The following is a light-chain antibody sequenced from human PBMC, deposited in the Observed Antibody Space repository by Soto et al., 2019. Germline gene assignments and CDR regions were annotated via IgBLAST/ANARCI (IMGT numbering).Light chain of an antibody. CDR1: SSDIGIYKY. Sequence: QSVLTQPASVSGSPGQSIAISCTGSSSDIGIYKYVSWYQQHPGKVPKLIIYEVTNRPSGVSNRFSGSKSGNTASLTISGLQAEDEADYYCCSYAGSYTYVVFGGGTKVTVL. J-gene: IGLJ2*01. V-gene: IGLV2-14*01. CDR3: CSYAGSYTYVV. CDR2: EVT.